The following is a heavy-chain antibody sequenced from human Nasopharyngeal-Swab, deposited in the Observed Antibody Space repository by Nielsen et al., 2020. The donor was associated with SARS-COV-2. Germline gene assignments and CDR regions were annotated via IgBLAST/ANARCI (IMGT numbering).Heavy chain of an antibody. CDR2: IYYSGST. D-gene: IGHD3-10*01. V-gene: IGHV4-59*08. J-gene: IGHJ4*02. CDR3: ATRDYYGSGTMGIPFDS. Sequence: RQAPGKGLGWIGYIYYSGSTNYTPSLKSRVTISVDTSKNQFSLKLSSVTAADTAVYYCATRDYYGSGTMGIPFDSWGQGTLVTVSS.